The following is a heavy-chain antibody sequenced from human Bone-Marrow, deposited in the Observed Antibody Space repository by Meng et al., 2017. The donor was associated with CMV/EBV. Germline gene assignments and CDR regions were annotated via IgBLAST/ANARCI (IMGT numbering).Heavy chain of an antibody. CDR3: ARGGYYDFYLSWFDP. CDR2: INHSEST. CDR1: GGSFSGYY. Sequence: SQTLSLTCAVYGGSFSGYYWTWIRQPPGKGLEWIGEINHSESTSYNPSLKSRVTISVDTSKNQFSLKLSSVTAADTAVYYCARGGYYDFYLSWFDPWGQGSLVTVSS. D-gene: IGHD2/OR15-2a*01. V-gene: IGHV4-34*01. J-gene: IGHJ5*02.